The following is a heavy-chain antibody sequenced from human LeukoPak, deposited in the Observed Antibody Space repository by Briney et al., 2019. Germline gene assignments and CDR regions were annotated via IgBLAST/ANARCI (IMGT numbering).Heavy chain of an antibody. Sequence: GGSLRLSCAASGFNFGNYAMHWVRQAPGKGLECVSLIPSGGFYEYYADSVKGRFTISRDDSGNTLYLQLNSLRPEDTAVYYCARDSTYYYESGSSGPHYFDNWGQGTLVTVSS. J-gene: IGHJ4*02. CDR2: IPSGGFYE. CDR3: ARDSTYYYESGSSGPHYFDN. D-gene: IGHD3-10*01. V-gene: IGHV3-30-3*01. CDR1: GFNFGNYA.